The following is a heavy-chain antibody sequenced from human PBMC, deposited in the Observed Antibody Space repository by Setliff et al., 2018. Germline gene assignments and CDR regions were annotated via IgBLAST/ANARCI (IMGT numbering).Heavy chain of an antibody. Sequence: GASVKVSCKASGYTFTSYAMNWVRQAPGQGLEWMGWINAGNGNIRYSQNFQGRVTITRDTSASTAYMELSSLTSEDTAIYYCARGDVYSGSYYHFDYWGQGTLVTVSS. CDR3: ARGDVYSGSYYHFDY. CDR1: GYTFTSYA. J-gene: IGHJ4*02. V-gene: IGHV1-3*01. D-gene: IGHD1-26*01. CDR2: INAGNGNI.